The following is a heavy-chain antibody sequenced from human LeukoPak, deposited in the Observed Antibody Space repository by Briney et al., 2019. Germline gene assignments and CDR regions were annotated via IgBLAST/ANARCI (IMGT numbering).Heavy chain of an antibody. Sequence: GASVKVSCKASGYTFIGDYMHWVRQAPGQGLEWMGWINPNSGGTNYAQKFQDRVTMTRDTSISTAYMELSRLRSDDTAVYYCARAEYIRRWYYYYYMDVWGKGTTVTVSS. D-gene: IGHD4-23*01. CDR1: GYTFIGDY. J-gene: IGHJ6*03. CDR2: INPNSGGT. V-gene: IGHV1-2*02. CDR3: ARAEYIRRWYYYYYMDV.